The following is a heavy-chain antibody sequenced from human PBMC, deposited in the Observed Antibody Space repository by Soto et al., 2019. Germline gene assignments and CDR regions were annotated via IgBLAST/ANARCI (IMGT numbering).Heavy chain of an antibody. CDR2: ISAYNGNT. D-gene: IGHD6-19*01. V-gene: IGHV1-18*01. Sequence: GASVKVSCKTSGYTFTSYGISWVRQAPGQGLEWMGWISAYNGNTNYAQKLQGRVTMTTDTSTSTAYMELRSLRSDDTAVYYCASDRGYSSGWYGEDYFDYWGQGTLVTVSS. CDR1: GYTFTSYG. CDR3: ASDRGYSSGWYGEDYFDY. J-gene: IGHJ4*02.